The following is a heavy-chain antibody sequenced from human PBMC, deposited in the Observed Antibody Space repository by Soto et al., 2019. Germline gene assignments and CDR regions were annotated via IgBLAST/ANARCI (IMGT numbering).Heavy chain of an antibody. CDR1: GFTFSNAW. D-gene: IGHD5-12*01. V-gene: IGHV3-15*05. Sequence: EVQLVESGGGLVKPGGSLRLSCAASGFTFSNAWMNWDRQAPGKGLEWVGRIKSKTEGGTTDYAAPVKGRITLSRDDSKNTLYLQMSSLKVEETAVYYCRTVSGRNWGPGTLVTVSS. J-gene: IGHJ4*02. CDR2: IKSKTEGGTT. CDR3: RTVSGRN.